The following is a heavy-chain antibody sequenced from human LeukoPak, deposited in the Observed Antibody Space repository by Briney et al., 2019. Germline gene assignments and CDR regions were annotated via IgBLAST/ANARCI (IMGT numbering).Heavy chain of an antibody. Sequence: GASVKVSCKASGYTFTGYYMHWVRQAPGQGLEWMGWINPNSGGTNYAQKFQGRVTMTRDTSISTAYMELSRLRSDDTAVYYCARAKWAVAWYFDLWGRGTLVTVSS. D-gene: IGHD6-19*01. V-gene: IGHV1-2*02. CDR2: INPNSGGT. J-gene: IGHJ2*01. CDR3: ARAKWAVAWYFDL. CDR1: GYTFTGYY.